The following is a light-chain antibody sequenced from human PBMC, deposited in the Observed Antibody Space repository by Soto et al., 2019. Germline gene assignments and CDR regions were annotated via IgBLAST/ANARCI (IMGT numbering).Light chain of an antibody. CDR3: QQAYGAPPT. Sequence: AIQMTQSPSSLSASIGDRVTITCRASQGIRNDLGWYQQKPGNAPKLLIYAASSLQTGVPSRFSGSGSGTDFTLTISSLQREDFATYYCQQAYGAPPTFGQGTKVDIK. CDR2: AAS. CDR1: QGIRND. J-gene: IGKJ1*01. V-gene: IGKV1-6*01.